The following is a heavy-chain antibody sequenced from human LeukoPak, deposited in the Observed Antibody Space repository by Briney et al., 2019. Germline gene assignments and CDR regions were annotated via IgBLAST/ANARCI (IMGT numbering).Heavy chain of an antibody. CDR1: GFTFSSYA. Sequence: GGSLRLSCAASGFTFSSYAMSWVRQAPGKGLEWVSSISSSSSYIYYADSVKGRSTISRDNAKNSLYLQMNSLRAEDTAVYYCAREIFEGGEWGQGTLVTVSS. V-gene: IGHV3-21*01. J-gene: IGHJ4*02. D-gene: IGHD3-3*01. CDR3: AREIFEGGE. CDR2: ISSSSSYI.